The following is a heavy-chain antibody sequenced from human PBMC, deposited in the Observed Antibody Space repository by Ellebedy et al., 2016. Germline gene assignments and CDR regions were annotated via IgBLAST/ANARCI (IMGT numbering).Heavy chain of an antibody. D-gene: IGHD4-17*01. CDR3: AREQYGDYGGYYMDV. J-gene: IGHJ6*03. CDR2: VYYRGST. Sequence: SETLSLXXSVSGGSISSNGHYWGWIRQPPGQGLEWIGCVYYRGSTYYNPSLRGRATISVDTSKNQFSLKLTSVTAADTAVYFCAREQYGDYGGYYMDVWGKGTTVTVSS. V-gene: IGHV4-39*07. CDR1: GGSISSNGHY.